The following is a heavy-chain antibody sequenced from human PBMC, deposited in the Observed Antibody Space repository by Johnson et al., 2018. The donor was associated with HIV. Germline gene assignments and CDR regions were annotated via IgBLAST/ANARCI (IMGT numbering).Heavy chain of an antibody. CDR2: ISHDGSYK. CDR3: AVSGVIVVGENAFDI. D-gene: IGHD2-15*01. J-gene: IGHJ3*02. V-gene: IGHV3-30*04. CDR1: GFTFSSYA. Sequence: QVQLVESEGGVVQPGRSLRLSCAASGFTFSSYAMHWVRQAPGKGLEWVAVISHDGSYKYYADSVAGRFTVSRDNSENTLYLQMNSLRAEDTAVYYCAVSGVIVVGENAFDIWGQGTMVTVSS.